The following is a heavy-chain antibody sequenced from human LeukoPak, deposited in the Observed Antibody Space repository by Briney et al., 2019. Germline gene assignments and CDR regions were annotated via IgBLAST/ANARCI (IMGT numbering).Heavy chain of an antibody. J-gene: IGHJ4*02. CDR2: ISSSGSTI. CDR3: ARGPRRVPGIAVAGPFGY. Sequence: GGSLRLSCAASGFTFSSYEMNWVRQAPGKGLEWVSYISSSGSTIYYADSVKGRFTISRDNAKNSLYLQMNSLRAEDTAVYYCARGPRRVPGIAVAGPFGYWGQGTLVTVSS. V-gene: IGHV3-48*03. D-gene: IGHD6-19*01. CDR1: GFTFSSYE.